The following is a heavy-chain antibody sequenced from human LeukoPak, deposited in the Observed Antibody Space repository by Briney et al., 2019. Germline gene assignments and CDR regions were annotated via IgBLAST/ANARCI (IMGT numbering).Heavy chain of an antibody. J-gene: IGHJ3*02. Sequence: GGSLRLSCAASGFTFSSYGMHWVRQAPGKGLEWVSSISSSSYIYYADSVKGRFTISRDNAKDSLYLQMNSLRAGDTAVYYCARDGRNYDYVWGSPSPGAFDIWGQGTMVTVSS. CDR1: GFTFSSYG. V-gene: IGHV3-21*01. CDR2: ISSSSYI. CDR3: ARDGRNYDYVWGSPSPGAFDI. D-gene: IGHD3-16*01.